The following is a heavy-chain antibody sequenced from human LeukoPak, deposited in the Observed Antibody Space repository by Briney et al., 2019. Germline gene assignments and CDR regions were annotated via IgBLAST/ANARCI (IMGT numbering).Heavy chain of an antibody. V-gene: IGHV4-59*08. J-gene: IGHJ4*02. CDR3: ARHGTISSESYFDY. CDR1: GGTVSSYY. D-gene: IGHD1-14*01. CDR2: IHNSGRT. Sequence: PSETLSLTCSVSGGTVSSYYWSWIRQSPGKGLEWIGYIHNSGRTNYNPSLKSRVTGFVDTSKNQVSLRLSSVTAADTAVYYCARHGTISSESYFDYWGQGALVTVSS.